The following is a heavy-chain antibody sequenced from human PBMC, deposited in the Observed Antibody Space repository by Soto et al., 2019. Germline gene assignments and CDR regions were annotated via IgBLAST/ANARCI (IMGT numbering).Heavy chain of an antibody. D-gene: IGHD6-13*01. J-gene: IGHJ5*02. V-gene: IGHV4-4*07. CDR1: GASVNSYQ. CDR3: ARDQGVAAAGITWFDP. Sequence: PSGTLSLTCTGSGASVNSYQWSWIWQPAGKGLEWIGHIHSSGSTNYNPSLKSRVTMSVDMSKNQFSLGLMSLTAADTAVYYCARDQGVAAAGITWFDPWGQGSLVPVSS. CDR2: IHSSGST.